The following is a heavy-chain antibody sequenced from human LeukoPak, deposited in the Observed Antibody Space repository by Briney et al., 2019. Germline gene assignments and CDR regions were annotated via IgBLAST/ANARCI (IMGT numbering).Heavy chain of an antibody. J-gene: IGHJ4*02. D-gene: IGHD3-22*01. Sequence: PSQTLSLTCTVSGGSISSGSYYRSWIRQPPGKGLEWIGYIYYSGSTNYNPSLKSRVTISVDTSKNQFSLKLSSVTAADTAVYYCARASYYYDSSGYYKFDYWGQGTLVTVSS. CDR1: GGSISSGSYY. CDR2: IYYSGST. CDR3: ARASYYYDSSGYYKFDY. V-gene: IGHV4-61*01.